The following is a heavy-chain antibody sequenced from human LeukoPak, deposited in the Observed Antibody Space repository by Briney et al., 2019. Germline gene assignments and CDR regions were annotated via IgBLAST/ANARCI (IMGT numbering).Heavy chain of an antibody. CDR1: GFTFSSYA. CDR2: ISYDGSNK. D-gene: IGHD1-26*01. V-gene: IGHV3-30*09. CDR3: ARDRRSYRAYFDY. Sequence: GGSLRLSCAASGFTFSSYAMHWVRQAPGKGLEWVAVISYDGSNKYYADSVKGRFAISRDNSKNTLYLQMNSLRAEDTAVYYCARDRRSYRAYFDYWGQGTLVTVSS. J-gene: IGHJ4*02.